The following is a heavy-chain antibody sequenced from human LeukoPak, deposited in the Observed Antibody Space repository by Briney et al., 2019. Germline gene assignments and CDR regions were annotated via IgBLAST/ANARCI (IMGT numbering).Heavy chain of an antibody. V-gene: IGHV1-2*02. CDR2: INPNSGGT. Sequence: APVKVSCKASGYSFTDYNMQWLRQAPGQGLEWMGWINPNSGGTNYAQKFQGRVTMTRDTSISTAYMELSRLRSDDTAVYYCARDGHFDNWGQGTLVTVSS. J-gene: IGHJ4*02. CDR3: ARDGHFDN. CDR1: GYSFTDYN.